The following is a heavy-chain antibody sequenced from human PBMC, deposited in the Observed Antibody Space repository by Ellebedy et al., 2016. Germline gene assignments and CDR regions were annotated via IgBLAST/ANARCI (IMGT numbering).Heavy chain of an antibody. CDR2: FYYSGAT. V-gene: IGHV4-59*01. CDR1: GGSITNDY. CDR3: ARDPLGVAQFDY. J-gene: IGHJ4*02. D-gene: IGHD3-16*01. Sequence: SETLSLTCSVSGGSITNDYWSWIRQPPGKGLEWIGYFYYSGATNYHPSSRSRVTISVDRSKNQFSLNLNSVTAADTAVYYCARDPLGVAQFDYWGQGSMVTVSS.